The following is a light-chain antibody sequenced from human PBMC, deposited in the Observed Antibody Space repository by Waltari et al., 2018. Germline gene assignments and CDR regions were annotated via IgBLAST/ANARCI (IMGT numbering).Light chain of an antibody. CDR3: SSYAGSNLV. Sequence: QSALTQPPSASGSPGQSVTISCTGTSGDVGGYNYVSWYQQHPGKAPKLMIYEVSKRPSGVPARFSGSKSGNTASLTVSGLQAEDEADYYCSSYAGSNLVFGGGTKLTVL. CDR2: EVS. V-gene: IGLV2-8*01. CDR1: SGDVGGYNY. J-gene: IGLJ2*01.